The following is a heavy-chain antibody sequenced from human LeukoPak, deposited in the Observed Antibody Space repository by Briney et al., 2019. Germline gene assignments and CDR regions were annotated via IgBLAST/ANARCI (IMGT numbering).Heavy chain of an antibody. V-gene: IGHV4-59*01. J-gene: IGHJ4*02. D-gene: IGHD5-12*01. Sequence: PSETLSLTCTVSGGSISSYYWSWIRQPPGKGLEWIGYIYYSGSTNYNPSLKSRVTISVDTSKNQFSLKLSSVTAADTAVYYCARGAPDYDYDFDYWGQGTLVTVSS. CDR2: IYYSGST. CDR3: ARGAPDYDYDFDY. CDR1: GGSISSYY.